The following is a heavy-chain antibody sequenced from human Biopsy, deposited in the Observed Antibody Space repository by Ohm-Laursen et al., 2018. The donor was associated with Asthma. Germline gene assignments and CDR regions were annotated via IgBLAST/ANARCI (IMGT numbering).Heavy chain of an antibody. CDR1: GGSISSNFYY. CDR3: ARGPELDV. J-gene: IGHJ6*02. CDR2: TNERGVT. V-gene: IGHV4-39*06. Sequence: SETLSLTCTVSGGSISSNFYYWGWIRQSPGKGLEWIGETNERGVTNNNPSLKSRVIISIDTYWNRVPLKLTSVTAADTAVYYCARGPELDVWGQGTTVTVSS.